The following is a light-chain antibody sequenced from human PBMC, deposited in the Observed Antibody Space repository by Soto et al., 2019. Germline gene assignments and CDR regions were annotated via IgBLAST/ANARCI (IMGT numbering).Light chain of an antibody. CDR2: GAS. CDR1: QSVSSSY. Sequence: EIVLTQSPGTLSLSPGERATLSCRASQSVSSSYLAWYQQKPGQAPRLLIYGASSRATGIPDRFSGSESGTDFTLTISRLEPEDFAVYFCQQYGSPGFTFGGGTKVEIK. CDR3: QQYGSPGFT. J-gene: IGKJ4*01. V-gene: IGKV3-20*01.